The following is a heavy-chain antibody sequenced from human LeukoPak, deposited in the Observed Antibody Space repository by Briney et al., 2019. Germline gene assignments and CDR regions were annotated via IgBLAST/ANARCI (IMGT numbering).Heavy chain of an antibody. CDR1: GYSFTSNY. V-gene: IGHV1-46*01. J-gene: IGHJ4*02. Sequence: ASVKVSCKASGYSFTSNYIHWVRQAPGQGLEWMGMIYPRDGSTSYAQKFQGRVTVTRDTSTSTVHVELSGLRSEDTAVYYCARDQEAFDYWGQGTLVTVSS. CDR3: ARDQEAFDY. CDR2: IYPRDGST.